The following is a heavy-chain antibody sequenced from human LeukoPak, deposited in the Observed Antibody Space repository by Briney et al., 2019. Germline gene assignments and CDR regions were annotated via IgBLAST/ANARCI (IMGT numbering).Heavy chain of an antibody. CDR3: ANGNRCTSPNCLGYYYFYMDV. Sequence: GGSLRLSCAASGFTFSSYAMNWVRQAPGRGLEWVSGFSGSGGTTYYADSVKGRFTISRDNSKNTLYLQVNSLRAEDTAVYYCANGNRCTSPNCLGYYYFYMDVWGKGTTATVSS. V-gene: IGHV3-23*01. CDR2: FSGSGGTT. J-gene: IGHJ6*03. CDR1: GFTFSSYA. D-gene: IGHD2-8*01.